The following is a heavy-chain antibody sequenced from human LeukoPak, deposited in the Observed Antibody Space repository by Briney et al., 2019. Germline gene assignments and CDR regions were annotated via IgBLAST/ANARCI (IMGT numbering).Heavy chain of an antibody. Sequence: PRGSLRLSCAASGFTFDDYAMHWVRQAPGKGLEWVLGTSCDSGTIGYADPVKGRFTISRDNGKNYLYLQMDSLRAEDTALYFCAKGLNFGAFEFWGQGTMVTVSS. CDR1: GFTFDDYA. D-gene: IGHD1-7*01. V-gene: IGHV3-9*01. J-gene: IGHJ3*01. CDR2: TSCDSGTI. CDR3: AKGLNFGAFEF.